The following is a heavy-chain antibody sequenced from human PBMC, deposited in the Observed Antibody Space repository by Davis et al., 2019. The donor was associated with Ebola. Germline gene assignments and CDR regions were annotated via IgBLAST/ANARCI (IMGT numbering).Heavy chain of an antibody. D-gene: IGHD3-10*01. CDR2: IYTNGNT. V-gene: IGHV4-61*09. Sequence: SETLSLTCSVSGDSITSAYFSWTWVRQPAGKGLEWIGHIYTNGNTKYSSSLESRVTISMGTSMNQFSLKLNSVTAADTAVYYCARRDFYPSGTIYTVFRTTNFDLWGQGTLVTVSS. J-gene: IGHJ4*02. CDR1: GDSITSAYFS. CDR3: ARRDFYPSGTIYTVFRTTNFDL.